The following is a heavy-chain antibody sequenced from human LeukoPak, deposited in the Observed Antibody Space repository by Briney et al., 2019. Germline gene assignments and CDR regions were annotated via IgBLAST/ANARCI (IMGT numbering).Heavy chain of an antibody. Sequence: GGSLRLSCAASGFTFSTYWMHWVRQAPGKGLVWVSRINTDGSFTTYADSVKGRFTISRDNAKNTLYLQMNSLRAEDTAVYYCAGFGWSRQDVWGKGTTVTVSS. CDR1: GFTFSTYW. CDR3: AGFGWSRQDV. J-gene: IGHJ6*04. CDR2: INTDGSFT. D-gene: IGHD2-15*01. V-gene: IGHV3-74*01.